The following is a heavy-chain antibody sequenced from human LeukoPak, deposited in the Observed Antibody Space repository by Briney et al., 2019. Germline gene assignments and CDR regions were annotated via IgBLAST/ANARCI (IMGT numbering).Heavy chain of an antibody. J-gene: IGHJ4*02. CDR3: ARGVRRGGGDYADY. CDR1: GFTFSSYW. V-gene: IGHV3-21*01. CDR2: ISGSSSYI. D-gene: IGHD3-10*01. Sequence: GGSLRLSCAASGFTFSSYWMHWVRQAPGKGLEWVSSISGSSSYIYYADSVKGRFTISRDNAKNSLYLQMNSLRAEDTAVYYCARGVRRGGGDYADYWGQGTLVTVSS.